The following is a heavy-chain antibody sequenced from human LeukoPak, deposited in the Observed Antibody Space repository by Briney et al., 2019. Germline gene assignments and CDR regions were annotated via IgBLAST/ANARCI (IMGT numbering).Heavy chain of an antibody. CDR1: GYTFTGYY. CDR2: INPNSGGT. J-gene: IGHJ4*02. V-gene: IGHV1-2*02. D-gene: IGHD2-2*02. CDR3: ARVYCSSTSCYKGGGDY. Sequence: ASVKVSCKASGYTFTGYYMHWVRQAPGQGLEWMGWINPNSGGTNYAQKFQGRVTMTRDTSISTAYMELSRLRSDDPAVYYCARVYCSSTSCYKGGGDYWGQGTLVTVSS.